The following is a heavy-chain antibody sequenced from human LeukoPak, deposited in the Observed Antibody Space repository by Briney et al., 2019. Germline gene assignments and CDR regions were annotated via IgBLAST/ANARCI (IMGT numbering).Heavy chain of an antibody. Sequence: ESGPTLVKPTQTLTLTCTFSGSSLSTTGVGVGWIRQPPAKALNSLSLIYWDDDKRYSPSLKSRLTSTKDTSKIQVVLTMTNMDPVDTGTYYCAHRRREGTVTTGFDYWGQGILVTVSS. V-gene: IGHV2-5*02. CDR2: IYWDDDK. J-gene: IGHJ4*02. CDR1: GSSLSTTGVG. D-gene: IGHD4-17*01. CDR3: AHRRREGTVTTGFDY.